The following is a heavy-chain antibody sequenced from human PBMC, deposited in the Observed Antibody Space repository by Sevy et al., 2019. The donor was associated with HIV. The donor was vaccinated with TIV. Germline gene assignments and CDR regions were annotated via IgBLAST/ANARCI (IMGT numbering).Heavy chain of an antibody. J-gene: IGHJ6*02. CDR3: ANSWYYDFWSGYRAYYYGMDV. V-gene: IGHV3-30-3*01. CDR1: GFTFSSYA. D-gene: IGHD3-3*01. CDR2: ISYDGSNK. Sequence: GGSLRLSCAASGFTFSSYAMHWVRKAPGKGLEWVAVISYDGSNKYYADSVKGRFTISRDNSKNTLYLQMNSLRAEDTAVYYCANSWYYDFWSGYRAYYYGMDVWGQGTTVTVSS.